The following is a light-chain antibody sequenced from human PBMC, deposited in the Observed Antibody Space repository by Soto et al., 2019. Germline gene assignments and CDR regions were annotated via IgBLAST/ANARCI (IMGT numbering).Light chain of an antibody. CDR3: QAYDYSLTASV. J-gene: IGLJ3*02. V-gene: IGLV2-14*03. CDR1: SSDVGSFNF. CDR2: GNR. Sequence: QSVLTQPASVSGSPGQSITISCTGTSSDVGSFNFVSWYQQHPGKAPKLVIFGNRNRPSGVPERFSGSKSGTSASLAITGLQAEDEADYYCQAYDYSLTASVFGGGTKLTVL.